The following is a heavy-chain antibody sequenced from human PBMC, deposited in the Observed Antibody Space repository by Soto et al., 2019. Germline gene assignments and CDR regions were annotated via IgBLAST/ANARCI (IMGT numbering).Heavy chain of an antibody. D-gene: IGHD4-17*01. Sequence: GGSLRLSCAASGFTFSSYWMSWVRQAPGKGLEWVANIKQDGSEKYYVDSVKGRFTISRDNAKNSLYLQMNSLRSEDTAVYYCARDTYGDYSYNYYYYGMDVWGQGTTVTVSS. CDR2: IKQDGSEK. V-gene: IGHV3-7*01. CDR1: GFTFSSYW. CDR3: ARDTYGDYSYNYYYYGMDV. J-gene: IGHJ6*02.